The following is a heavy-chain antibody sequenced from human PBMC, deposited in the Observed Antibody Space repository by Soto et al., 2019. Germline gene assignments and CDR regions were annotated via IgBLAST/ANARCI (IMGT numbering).Heavy chain of an antibody. CDR1: GGSISGNY. J-gene: IGHJ3*01. Sequence: SETLSLTCTVSGGSISGNYWTWIRQPPGKGLEWIGYIYYSGSTNYNPSLKSRVTISIDTSKNKFSLKLSPVTAADTAIYYCSXXXXXXXXXXXXXXXXFXXXGQG. CDR2: IYYSGST. CDR3: SXXXXXXXXXXXXXXXXFXX. V-gene: IGHV4-59*08.